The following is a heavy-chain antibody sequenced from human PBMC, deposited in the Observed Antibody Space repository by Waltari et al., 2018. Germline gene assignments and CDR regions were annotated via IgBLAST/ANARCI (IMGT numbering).Heavy chain of an antibody. D-gene: IGHD4-17*01. V-gene: IGHV4-4*07. J-gene: IGHJ5*02. CDR2: IYTSGST. Sequence: QVQLQESGPGLVKPSETLSLTCTVSGGSIISSYWRWIRQPAGKGLAWSGRIYTSGSTNYNPALKSRVTMSVDTSKNQFSLKLSSVTAADTAVYYCARSAPPVWFDPWGQGTLVTVSS. CDR1: GGSIISSY. CDR3: ARSAPPVWFDP.